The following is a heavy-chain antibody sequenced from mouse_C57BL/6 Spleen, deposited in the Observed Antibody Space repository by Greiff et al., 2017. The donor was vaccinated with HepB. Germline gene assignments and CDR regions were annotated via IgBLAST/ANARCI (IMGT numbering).Heavy chain of an antibody. CDR2: INPYNGGT. J-gene: IGHJ1*03. D-gene: IGHD1-1*01. Sequence: VQLQQSGPVLVKPWASVKMSCKASGYTFTDYYMNWVKQSHGKSLEWIGVINPYNGGTSYNQKFKGKATLTVDKSSSTAYMELNSLTSEDSAVYYCARWGSYGSSYGYFDVWGTGTTVTVSS. V-gene: IGHV1-19*01. CDR1: GYTFTDYY. CDR3: ARWGSYGSSYGYFDV.